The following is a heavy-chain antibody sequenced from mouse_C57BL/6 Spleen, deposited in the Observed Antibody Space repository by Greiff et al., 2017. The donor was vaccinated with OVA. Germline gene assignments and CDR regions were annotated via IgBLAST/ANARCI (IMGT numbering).Heavy chain of an antibody. D-gene: IGHD1-1*01. V-gene: IGHV5-4*03. J-gene: IGHJ2*01. CDR3: ARAYYGSSYFDY. CDR2: ISDGGSYT. CDR1: GFTFSSYA. Sequence: EVKLVESGGGLVKPGGSLKLSCAASGFTFSSYAMSWVRQTPGKRLEWVATISDGGSYTYYPDNVKGRFTISRDNAKNNLYLQMSHLKSEDTAMYYCARAYYGSSYFDYWGQGTTLTVSS.